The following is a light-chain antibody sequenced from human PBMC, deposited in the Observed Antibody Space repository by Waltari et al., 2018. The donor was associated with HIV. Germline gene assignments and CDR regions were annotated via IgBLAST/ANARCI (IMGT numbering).Light chain of an antibody. J-gene: IGKJ1*01. V-gene: IGKV1-6*01. CDR2: SAS. Sequence: AIQLTQSPSSLSASVGDTVTITCRASQDIRDDLGWYQQRPGRAPTLLIYSASGLQRGVPSRFSGSGSGTDFALTISNLQPEDFATYYCLHDYSYSWTFGQGTKVEIK. CDR1: QDIRDD. CDR3: LHDYSYSWT.